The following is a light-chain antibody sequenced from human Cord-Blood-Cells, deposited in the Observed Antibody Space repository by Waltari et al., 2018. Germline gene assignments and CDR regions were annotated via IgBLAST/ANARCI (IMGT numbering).Light chain of an antibody. CDR1: QRVLYSSNNKNY. CDR2: WAS. Sequence: DIVMTQSPDSLAVSLGERATIHFKSSQRVLYSSNNKNYLAWYQQKPGQPPKLLIYWASTRESGVPDRFSGSGSGTDFTLTISSLQAEDVAVYYCQQYYSTPWTFGQGTKVEIK. V-gene: IGKV4-1*01. J-gene: IGKJ1*01. CDR3: QQYYSTPWT.